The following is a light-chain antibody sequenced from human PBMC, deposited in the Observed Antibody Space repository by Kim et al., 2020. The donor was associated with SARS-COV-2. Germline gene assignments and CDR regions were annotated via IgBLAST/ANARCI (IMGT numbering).Light chain of an antibody. V-gene: IGKV3-20*01. Sequence: PGERGTRACRACQGSSSRYLVWDRQQPGPAPGPRVYGACARAGGIADRFRGSGCGSDFALTISRLEPEDVEVYYCQHYDDSLPLAFGQGTRLEIK. CDR3: QHYDDSLPLA. CDR2: GAC. CDR1: QGSSSRY. J-gene: IGKJ5*01.